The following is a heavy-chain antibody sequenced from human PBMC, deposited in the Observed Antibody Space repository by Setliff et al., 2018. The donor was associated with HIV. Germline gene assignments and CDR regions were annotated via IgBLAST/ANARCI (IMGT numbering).Heavy chain of an antibody. D-gene: IGHD2-2*01. CDR1: GYTFTSYD. CDR2: MNPNSGNT. V-gene: IGHV1-8*03. J-gene: IGHJ5*02. Sequence: WASVKVSCKASGYTFTSYDINWVRQATGQGLEWMAWMNPNSGNTGYTQKFQGRVTITRNTSITTAYMELSSLRSEDTAIYYCARGVGYCSSASCHNWFDPWGQGTLVTVSS. CDR3: ARGVGYCSSASCHNWFDP.